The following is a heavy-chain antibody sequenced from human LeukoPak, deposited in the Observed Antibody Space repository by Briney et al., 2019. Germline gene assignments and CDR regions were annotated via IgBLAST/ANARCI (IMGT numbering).Heavy chain of an antibody. CDR3: ARCKIQLWLQINAFDI. J-gene: IGHJ3*02. D-gene: IGHD5-18*01. CDR2: IIPIFGTA. CDR1: GGTFSNYA. V-gene: IGHV1-69*13. Sequence: ASVKVSCKASGGTFSNYAISWVRQAPGQGLEWMGGIIPIFGTANYAQKFQGRVAITADESTSTAYMELSSLRSEDTAVYYCARCKIQLWLQINAFDIWGQGTMVTVSS.